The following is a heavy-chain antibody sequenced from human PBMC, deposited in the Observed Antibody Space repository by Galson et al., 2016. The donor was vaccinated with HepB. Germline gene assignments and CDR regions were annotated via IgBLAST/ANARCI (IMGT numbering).Heavy chain of an antibody. J-gene: IGHJ4*02. CDR1: GFSFSTSA. V-gene: IGHV3-23*01. Sequence: SLRLSCAASGFSFSTSAMTWVRQAPGRGLEWVSGITPSGDATHYADFVKGRFTISRDNSRNTLYLYMNSLTAGDTAVYYCGRHGGFDYWGQGALVTVSS. CDR3: GRHGGFDY. CDR2: ITPSGDAT. D-gene: IGHD3-16*01.